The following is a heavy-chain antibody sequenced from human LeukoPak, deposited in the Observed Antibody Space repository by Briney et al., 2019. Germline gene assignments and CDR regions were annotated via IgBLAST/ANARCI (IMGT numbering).Heavy chain of an antibody. CDR2: INPNSGGT. CDR1: AYTFTAYH. Sequence: ASVKVSCKASAYTFTAYHMHWVRQAPGQGLEWMGWINPNSGGTNYAQKLQGRVTLTRDTSISTGYMELSRLRSDDTAVYYCARIGQWLKAFDIWGQGTMATVSS. J-gene: IGHJ3*02. CDR3: ARIGQWLKAFDI. D-gene: IGHD6-19*01. V-gene: IGHV1-2*02.